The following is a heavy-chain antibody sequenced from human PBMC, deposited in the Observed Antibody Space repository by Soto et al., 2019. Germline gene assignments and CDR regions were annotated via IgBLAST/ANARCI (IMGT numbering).Heavy chain of an antibody. V-gene: IGHV3-13*05. Sequence: VGSLRLSCAASGFTFSSYDMHWVRQATGKGLEWVSAIGTAGDPYYPGSVKGRFTISRENAKNSLYLQMNSLRAGDTAVYYCARGGEVGATGSYYYYGMDVWGQGTTVTVSS. J-gene: IGHJ6*02. D-gene: IGHD1-26*01. CDR1: GFTFSSYD. CDR2: IGTAGDP. CDR3: ARGGEVGATGSYYYYGMDV.